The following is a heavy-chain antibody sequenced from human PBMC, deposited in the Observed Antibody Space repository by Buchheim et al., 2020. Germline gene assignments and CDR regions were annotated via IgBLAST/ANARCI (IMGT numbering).Heavy chain of an antibody. CDR1: GFSFSDYT. Sequence: QVQLVESGGGVVQPGRSLRLSCAASGFSFSDYTMHWVRQAPGKGPEWVSIISSDGSNKFYADSVKGRFTISRDNSKDTLYLQMNSLRAEDTAVYYCERDWDNNQSRDYWGQGTL. CDR3: ERDWDNNQSRDY. D-gene: IGHD1-14*01. J-gene: IGHJ4*02. CDR2: ISSDGSNK. V-gene: IGHV3-30*16.